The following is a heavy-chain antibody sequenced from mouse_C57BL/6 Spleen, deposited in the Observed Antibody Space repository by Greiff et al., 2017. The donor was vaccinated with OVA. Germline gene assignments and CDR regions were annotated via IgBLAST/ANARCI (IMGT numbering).Heavy chain of an antibody. V-gene: IGHV1-82*01. CDR3: ARPTTGYFDY. Sequence: VKLQESGPELVKPGASVKISCKASGYAFSSSWMNWVKQRPGKGLEWIGRIYPGDGDTNYNGKFKGKATLTADKSSSTAYMQLSSLTSEDSAVYFCARPTTGYFDYWGQGTTLTVSS. CDR1: GYAFSSSW. CDR2: IYPGDGDT. J-gene: IGHJ2*01. D-gene: IGHD1-1*01.